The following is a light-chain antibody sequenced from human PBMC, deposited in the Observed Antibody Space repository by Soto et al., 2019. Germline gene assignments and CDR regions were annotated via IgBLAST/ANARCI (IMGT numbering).Light chain of an antibody. V-gene: IGKV3-20*01. CDR2: GAS. J-gene: IGKJ1*01. CDR3: QQYGSSGT. Sequence: EILFTPSPGTLSLSPGERATLSCRASQSVSNNYLAWYQQKPGQAPRLLIYGASNRATGIPDRFSGSGSGTDFTLTISRLEPEDFAVYYCQQYGSSGTFGQGTKVDIK. CDR1: QSVSNNY.